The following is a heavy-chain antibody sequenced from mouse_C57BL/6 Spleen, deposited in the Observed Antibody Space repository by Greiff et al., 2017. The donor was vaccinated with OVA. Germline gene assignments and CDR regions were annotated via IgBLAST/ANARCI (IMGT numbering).Heavy chain of an antibody. CDR1: GFTFSDYG. Sequence: EVQLVESGGGLVKPGGSLKLSCAASGFTFSDYGMHWVRQAPEKGLEWVAYISSGSSTIYYEDTVKGRFTISRDNAKNNLFLQMTSLRAEDTAMYYCASIDYDYDWGFAYWGQVTLVTVSA. CDR2: ISSGSSTI. CDR3: ASIDYDYDWGFAY. V-gene: IGHV5-17*01. J-gene: IGHJ3*01. D-gene: IGHD2-4*01.